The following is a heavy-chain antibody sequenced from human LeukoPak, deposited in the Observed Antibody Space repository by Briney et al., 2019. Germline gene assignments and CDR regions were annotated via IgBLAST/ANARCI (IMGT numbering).Heavy chain of an antibody. D-gene: IGHD3-22*01. CDR3: ARGRHYDSSGFTLFDL. V-gene: IGHV3-66*01. Sequence: GVSLRLSCAASGFTVSTTYMRWVRQAPGKGLEWVSVIYSGGSTYYANSVKGRFTISRDNSKNTVYVQMNSLRAEDTAVYYCARGRHYDSSGFTLFDLWGRGTLVTVSS. CDR1: GFTVSTTY. CDR2: IYSGGST. J-gene: IGHJ2*01.